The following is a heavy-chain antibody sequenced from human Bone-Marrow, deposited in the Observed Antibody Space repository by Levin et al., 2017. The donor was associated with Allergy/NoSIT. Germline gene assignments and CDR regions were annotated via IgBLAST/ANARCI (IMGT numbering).Heavy chain of an antibody. V-gene: IGHV4-61*01. J-gene: IGHJ6*02. CDR3: ARDYYYGSGSYYMYDYYYGMDV. CDR1: GGSVSSGSYY. D-gene: IGHD3-10*01. Sequence: SETLSLTCTVSGGSVSSGSYYWSWIRQPPGKGLEWIGYIYYSGSTNYNPSLKSRVTISVDTSKNQFSLKLSSVTAADTAVYYCARDYYYGSGSYYMYDYYYGMDVWGQGTTVTVSS. CDR2: IYYSGST.